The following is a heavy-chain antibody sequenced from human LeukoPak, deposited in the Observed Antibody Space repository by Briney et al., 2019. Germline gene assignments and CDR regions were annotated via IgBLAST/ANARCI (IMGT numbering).Heavy chain of an antibody. Sequence: SCKASGYTFTGNHMHWVRQAPGKGLEWVAVISNDGGNKFYSDSVKGRFTISRDNSKTTLYLQMNSLRTEDTAVYYCAKSRVVVDSFDIWGQGTMVTVSS. CDR1: GYTFTGNH. D-gene: IGHD2-2*01. J-gene: IGHJ3*02. CDR3: AKSRVVVDSFDI. V-gene: IGHV3-30-3*02. CDR2: ISNDGGNK.